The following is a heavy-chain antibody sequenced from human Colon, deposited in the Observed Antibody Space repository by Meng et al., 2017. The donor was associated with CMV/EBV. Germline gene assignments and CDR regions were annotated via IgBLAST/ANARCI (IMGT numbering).Heavy chain of an antibody. J-gene: IGHJ6*02. CDR3: AREVGILIGRPIFGLDV. CDR1: GGFVTNGSYY. D-gene: IGHD3-3*02. Sequence: SETLSLTCSVSGGFVTNGSYYWSWLRRAPGKGLEWVGYMYYTGTAYYNPSLKSRVTISVDASKNHFSLKMTSVTAADTALYYCAREVGILIGRPIFGLDVWGRGTAVTV. V-gene: IGHV4-61*03. CDR2: MYYTGTA.